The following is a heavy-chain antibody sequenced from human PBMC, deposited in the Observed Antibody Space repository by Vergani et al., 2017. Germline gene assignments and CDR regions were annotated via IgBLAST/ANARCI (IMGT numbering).Heavy chain of an antibody. CDR3: AKAGTVTSGSLQYNYYMDV. CDR2: ITNDGSKK. CDR1: GFSFSSHA. J-gene: IGHJ6*03. D-gene: IGHD3-10*01. Sequence: QVQLAESGGGRVQPGRSLRLSCAASGFSFSSHAIHWVRQAPGKGLEWVAVITNDGSKKYYADSVKGRFTISRDNYKNTLDLQMNSLRTHDTAVYYCAKAGTVTSGSLQYNYYMDVWGKGTTVTVS. V-gene: IGHV3-30*18.